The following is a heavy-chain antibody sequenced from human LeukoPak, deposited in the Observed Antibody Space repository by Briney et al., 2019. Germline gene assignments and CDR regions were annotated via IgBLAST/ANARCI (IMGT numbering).Heavy chain of an antibody. CDR1: GFTFSSYA. D-gene: IGHD4-17*01. CDR2: IRGSGGGT. CDR3: AKGTVTLYYYYYYMDV. V-gene: IGHV3-23*01. Sequence: GGSLRLSCAASGFTFSSYAMSWVRQAPGKGLEWVSAIRGSGGGTNYGDSVKGRFTISRDNSKNTLYLQMNSLRAEDTAVYYCAKGTVTLYYYYYYMDVWGKGTTVTVSS. J-gene: IGHJ6*03.